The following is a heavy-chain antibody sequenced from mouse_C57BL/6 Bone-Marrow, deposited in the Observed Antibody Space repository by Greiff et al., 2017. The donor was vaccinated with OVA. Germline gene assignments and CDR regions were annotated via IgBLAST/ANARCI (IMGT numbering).Heavy chain of an antibody. V-gene: IGHV5-17*01. J-gene: IGHJ4*01. Sequence: EVQGVESGGGLVKPGGSLKLSCAASGFTFSDYGMHWVRQAPEKGLEWVAYISSGSSTIYYADTVKGRFTISRDNAKNTLSLQMTSLRSEDTAMYYCARMDYWGQGTSVTVSS. CDR2: ISSGSSTI. CDR1: GFTFSDYG. CDR3: ARMDY.